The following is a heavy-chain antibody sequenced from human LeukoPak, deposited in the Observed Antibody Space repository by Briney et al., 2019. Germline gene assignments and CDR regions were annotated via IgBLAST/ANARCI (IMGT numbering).Heavy chain of an antibody. CDR1: RFAYSTYW. D-gene: IGHD6-6*01. CDR3: ARDSPGSSRFYHYYGLDV. J-gene: IGHJ6*02. Sequence: PGGSLRLSCAASRFAYSTYWMRWVRQAPGKGLEWVANIKEDGSEKYYVDSVKGRFTIYRDNAKNSLYLQMNRLRAEDTAVYYCARDSPGSSRFYHYYGLDVWGQGTTVTVSS. V-gene: IGHV3-7*05. CDR2: IKEDGSEK.